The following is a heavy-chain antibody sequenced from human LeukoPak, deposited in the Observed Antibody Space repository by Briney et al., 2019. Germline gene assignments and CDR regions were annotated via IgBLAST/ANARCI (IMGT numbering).Heavy chain of an antibody. J-gene: IGHJ4*02. CDR2: IYYSGST. CDR1: GGSISSSSYY. D-gene: IGHD3-22*01. Sequence: SETLSLTCTVSGGSISSSSYYWSWIRQPPGKGLEWIGYIYYSGSTNYNPSLKSRVTISVDTSKNQFSLKLSSVTAADTAVYYCAREGESYDSSGYYLYYFDYWGQGTLVTVSS. V-gene: IGHV4-61*01. CDR3: AREGESYDSSGYYLYYFDY.